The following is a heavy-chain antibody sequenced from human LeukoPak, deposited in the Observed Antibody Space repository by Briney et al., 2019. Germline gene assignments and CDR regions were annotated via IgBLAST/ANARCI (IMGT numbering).Heavy chain of an antibody. CDR1: GGSISSGGYY. CDR2: IYYSGST. V-gene: IGHV4-31*03. Sequence: SETLSLTCTVSGGSISSGGYYWSWIRQHPGKGLEWIGYIYYSGSTYYNPSLKSRVTISVDTSKNQFSLKLSSVTAADTAVYYCAREGYSGSYPGQAFDIWGQGTMVTVSS. CDR3: AREGYSGSYPGQAFDI. J-gene: IGHJ3*02. D-gene: IGHD1-26*01.